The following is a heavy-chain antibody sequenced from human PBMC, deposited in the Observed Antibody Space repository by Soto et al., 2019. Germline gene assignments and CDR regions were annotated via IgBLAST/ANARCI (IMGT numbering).Heavy chain of an antibody. CDR1: GGSISSGDYY. CDR2: IYYSGST. J-gene: IGHJ3*02. Sequence: SETLSLTCTVSGGSISSGDYYWSWTRQPPGKGPEWIGYIYYSGSTYYNPSLKSRVTISVDTSKNQFSLKLSSVTAADTAVYYCSRHDYGDYRDAFDIWGQGTMVTVSS. D-gene: IGHD4-17*01. CDR3: SRHDYGDYRDAFDI. V-gene: IGHV4-30-4*01.